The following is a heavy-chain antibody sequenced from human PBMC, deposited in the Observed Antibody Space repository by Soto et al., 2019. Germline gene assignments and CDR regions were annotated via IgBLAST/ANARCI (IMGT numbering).Heavy chain of an antibody. Sequence: ASVKVSCKASGYTFTGYYMHWVRQAPGQGLEWMGWINPNSGNTNYAQKLQGRVTMTTDTSTSTAYMELRSLRSDDTAVYYCARPRMEEDDKDAFDIWGQGTMVTVSS. CDR2: INPNSGNT. V-gene: IGHV1-18*04. D-gene: IGHD1-1*01. CDR1: GYTFTGYY. J-gene: IGHJ3*02. CDR3: ARPRMEEDDKDAFDI.